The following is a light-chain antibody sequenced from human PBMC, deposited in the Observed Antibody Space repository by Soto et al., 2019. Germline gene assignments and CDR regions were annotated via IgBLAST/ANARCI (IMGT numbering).Light chain of an antibody. V-gene: IGLV2-14*03. CDR1: STEIGAYKF. J-gene: IGLJ1*01. Sequence: QSVLTQPASVSASPGQSITISCTGTSTEIGAYKFVSWYQQHPGKAPKLMIYDVTSRPSGVSNRFSGSKSGNTASLIISGLQAEDEGDYYCISYTGLDTYVFGTGTKVTDL. CDR2: DVT. CDR3: ISYTGLDTYV.